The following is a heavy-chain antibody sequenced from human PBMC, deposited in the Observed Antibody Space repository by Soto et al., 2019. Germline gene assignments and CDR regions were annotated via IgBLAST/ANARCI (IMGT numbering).Heavy chain of an antibody. CDR3: ARDSYSGSYVH. V-gene: IGHV1-2*02. CDR2: INPNDGGT. D-gene: IGHD1-26*01. J-gene: IGHJ4*02. CDR1: GYTFTDYY. Sequence: ASVKVSCKASGYTFTDYYMHWVRQAPGQGLEWMGWINPNDGGTNYAQNFQGRVTMTSDTSITTAYMELRRLTSDDTAVYFCARDSYSGSYVHWGQGTLVTVSS.